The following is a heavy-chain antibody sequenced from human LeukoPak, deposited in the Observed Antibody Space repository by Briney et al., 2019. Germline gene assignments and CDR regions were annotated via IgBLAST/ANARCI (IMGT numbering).Heavy chain of an antibody. Sequence: ASVKVSCKASGYTFTGYYMHWVRQAPGQGLEWMGRINPNSGGTNYAQKFQGRVTMTRDTSISTAYMELSRLRSDDTAVYYCALYSGSYGRYIFDYWGQGTLVTVSS. CDR2: INPNSGGT. D-gene: IGHD3-10*01. CDR1: GYTFTGYY. CDR3: ALYSGSYGRYIFDY. V-gene: IGHV1-2*06. J-gene: IGHJ4*02.